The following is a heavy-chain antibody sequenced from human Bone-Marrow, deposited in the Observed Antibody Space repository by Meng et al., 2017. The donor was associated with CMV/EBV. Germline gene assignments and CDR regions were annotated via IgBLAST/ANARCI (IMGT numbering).Heavy chain of an antibody. CDR2: ISSSSSTI. V-gene: IGHV3-48*04. CDR3: ASFFGVVMGPSPNWFDP. CDR1: GFTFSSYS. J-gene: IGHJ5*02. Sequence: GGSLRLSCAASGFTFSSYSMNWVRQAPGKGLEWVSYISSSSSTIYYADSVKGRFTISRDNAKNSLYLQMNSLRAEDTAVYYCASFFGVVMGPSPNWFDPWGQGTLVTVSS. D-gene: IGHD3-3*01.